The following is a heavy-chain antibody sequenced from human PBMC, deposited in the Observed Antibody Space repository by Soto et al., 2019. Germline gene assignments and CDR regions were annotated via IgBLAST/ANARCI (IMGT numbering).Heavy chain of an antibody. CDR2: IKKDGSEK. D-gene: IGHD3-10*01. J-gene: IGHJ2*01. CDR3: ARVGSTPRAPNL. CDR1: GFTFSSTW. Sequence: DVQLVESGGGLVQPGGSLTLSCVASGFTFSSTWMRWVRQAPWKGLEWLAKIKKDGSEKYYVDSVKGRFTISRDNAKNSLYLQMNSLRAEDTALYYCARVGSTPRAPNLWGRGTLVTVSS. V-gene: IGHV3-7*01.